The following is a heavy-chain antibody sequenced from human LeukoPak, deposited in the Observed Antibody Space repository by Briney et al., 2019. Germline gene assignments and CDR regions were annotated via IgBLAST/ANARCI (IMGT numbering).Heavy chain of an antibody. CDR2: IGTAGDT. V-gene: IGHV3-13*01. CDR3: ARVTKYYGMDV. Sequence: GGSLRLYCAASGFTFSSYDMHWVRQATGKGLEWVSAIGTAGDTYYPGSVKGRFTISRENAKNSLYLQMNSLRAGDTAVYYCARVTKYYGMDVWGQGTTVTVSS. J-gene: IGHJ6*02. CDR1: GFTFSSYD.